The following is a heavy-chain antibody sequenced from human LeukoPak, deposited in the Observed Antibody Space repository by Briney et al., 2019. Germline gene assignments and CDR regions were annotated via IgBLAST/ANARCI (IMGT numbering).Heavy chain of an antibody. CDR3: ATAPAWVRGVTVYYYYYMDV. D-gene: IGHD3-10*01. Sequence: ASVKVSCKVSGYTLTELSMHWVRQAPGKGLEWMGGFDPEDGETIYAQKFQGRVTMTEDTSTDTAYMELSSLRSEDTAVYYCATAPAWVRGVTVYYYYYMDVWGKGTTVTVSS. CDR2: FDPEDGET. CDR1: GYTLTELS. J-gene: IGHJ6*03. V-gene: IGHV1-24*01.